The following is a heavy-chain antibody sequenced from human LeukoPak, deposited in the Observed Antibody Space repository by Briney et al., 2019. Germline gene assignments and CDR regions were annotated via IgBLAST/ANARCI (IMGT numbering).Heavy chain of an antibody. V-gene: IGHV3-30*18. Sequence: GRSLRLSCAASGFTFSSYGMHWVRQAPGKGLEWVAVISYDGSNKYYADSVKGRFTISRDNSKNTLYLQMNSLRAEDTAVYYCAKLVYYDSSGFDYWGQGTLVTVSS. CDR1: GFTFSSYG. CDR2: ISYDGSNK. D-gene: IGHD3-22*01. J-gene: IGHJ4*02. CDR3: AKLVYYDSSGFDY.